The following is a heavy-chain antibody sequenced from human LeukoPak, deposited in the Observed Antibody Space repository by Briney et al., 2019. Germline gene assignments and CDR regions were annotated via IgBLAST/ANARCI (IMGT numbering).Heavy chain of an antibody. J-gene: IGHJ5*02. CDR2: INHSGST. CDR3: ARGRLRCSTSCQNPNWFDP. Sequence: SXTXAXXGXXFSGCYXSWIRQPPGKGLEWIGEINHSGSTNYNPSLKSRVTISVDTSKNQFSLKLSSVTAADTAVYYCARGRLRCSTSCQNPNWFDPWGQXTL. CDR1: GXXFSGCY. V-gene: IGHV4-34*01. D-gene: IGHD2-2*01.